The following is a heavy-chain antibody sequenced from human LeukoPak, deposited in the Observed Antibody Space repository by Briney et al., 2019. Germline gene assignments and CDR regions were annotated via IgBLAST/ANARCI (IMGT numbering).Heavy chain of an antibody. V-gene: IGHV3-21*01. Sequence: PGGSLRLSCAASGFTFSSYSMNWVRQAPGKGLEWVSSISSSSSYIYYADSVKGRFTISRDNAKNSLYLQTNSLRAEDTAVYYCARVGTEYYYDSSGVLLEAFDIWGQGTMVTVSS. J-gene: IGHJ3*02. CDR2: ISSSSSYI. CDR1: GFTFSSYS. CDR3: ARVGTEYYYDSSGVLLEAFDI. D-gene: IGHD3-22*01.